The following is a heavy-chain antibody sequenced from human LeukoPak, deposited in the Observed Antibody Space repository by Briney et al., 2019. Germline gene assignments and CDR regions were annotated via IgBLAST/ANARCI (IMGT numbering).Heavy chain of an antibody. J-gene: IGHJ4*02. CDR1: GLTLSGYW. CDR3: ARARGNTYGYFEY. CDR2: INGDASST. Sequence: GSLRLSCAASGLTLSGYWMHWVRQAPGKGLVWVSRINGDASSTSYADSAKGRFTISRDNAKSTLYLQMNSLRVEDTAVYYCARARGNTYGYFEYWGQGTLVTVSS. D-gene: IGHD5-18*01. V-gene: IGHV3-74*01.